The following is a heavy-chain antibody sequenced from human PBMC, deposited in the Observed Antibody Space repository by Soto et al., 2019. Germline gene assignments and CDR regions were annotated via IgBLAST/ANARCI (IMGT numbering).Heavy chain of an antibody. CDR1: GASISSSDYS. V-gene: IGHV4-39*01. CDR2: IYYSVST. CDR3: AKTTTVNWFDP. Sequence: SETLSLTCTVSGASISSSDYSWGWIRHPPGRGLEWIGSIYYSVSTYYNPSLRSRVSISVDTSKNQFSLKLSSVTAADTAVYYCAKTTTVNWFDPWGQGAMVTVSS. J-gene: IGHJ5*02.